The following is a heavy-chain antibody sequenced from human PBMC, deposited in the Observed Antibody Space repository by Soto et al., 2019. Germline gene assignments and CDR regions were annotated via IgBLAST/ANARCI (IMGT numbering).Heavy chain of an antibody. V-gene: IGHV4-34*01. D-gene: IGHD6-13*01. J-gene: IGHJ5*02. CDR2: INHSGST. CDR1: GGSCVGFY. Sequence: SVTMSLTCAVDGGSCVGFYWSWIRQPPGKGLEWIGEINHSGSTNYNPSLKSRVTISVDTSKNQFSLKLSSVTAADTAVYYCARGPPDSSSAANWFDPRGQGTPVTVS. CDR3: ARGPPDSSSAANWFDP.